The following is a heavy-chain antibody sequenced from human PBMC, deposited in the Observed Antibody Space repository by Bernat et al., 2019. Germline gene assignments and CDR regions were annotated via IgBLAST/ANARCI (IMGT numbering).Heavy chain of an antibody. D-gene: IGHD5-12*01. CDR3: ARSQMSGYDDGHGS. CDR2: INHSGST. J-gene: IGHJ4*02. CDR1: GGSFSGYY. V-gene: IGHV4-34*01. Sequence: QVQLQQWGAGLLKSSETLSLTCAVYGGSFSGYYWSWIRQPPGKGLEWIGEINHSGSTKYNPSLKSRVTISVDTSKNQFSLKLSYVTAADTAIYYCARSQMSGYDDGHGSWGQGTLVTVSS.